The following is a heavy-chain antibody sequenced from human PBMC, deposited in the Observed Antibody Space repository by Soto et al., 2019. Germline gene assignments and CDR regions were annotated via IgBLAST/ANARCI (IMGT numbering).Heavy chain of an antibody. J-gene: IGHJ4*02. CDR1: GGSISPYY. D-gene: IGHD3-22*01. CDR2: IYYSGST. CDR3: ARASYFSDSFGYFLDS. Sequence: SETLSLTCTVSGGSISPYYWSWIRQTPGKGLEWIAYIYYSGSTNYNPSLKSRVTISVDTSKNQCSLKLSSVTAADTAVYYCARASYFSDSFGYFLDSWGQGTLVTVSS. V-gene: IGHV4-59*01.